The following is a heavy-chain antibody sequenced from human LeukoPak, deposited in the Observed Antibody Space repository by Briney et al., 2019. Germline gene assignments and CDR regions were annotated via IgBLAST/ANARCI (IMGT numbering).Heavy chain of an antibody. D-gene: IGHD4-23*01. CDR2: INPNSDAT. V-gene: IGHV1-2*02. CDR1: GYTFTSYY. Sequence: ASVKVSCKASGYTFTSYYIHWVRQAPGQGLEWMGWINPNSDATKYSQKFQGRVTMTRDTSISTTYMDLTRLTSDDTAVYYCARGPEYGGTIDYWGQGTLVTVSS. CDR3: ARGPEYGGTIDY. J-gene: IGHJ4*02.